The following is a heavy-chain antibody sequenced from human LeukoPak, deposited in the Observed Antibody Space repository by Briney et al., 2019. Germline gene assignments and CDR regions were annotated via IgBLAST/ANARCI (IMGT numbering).Heavy chain of an antibody. V-gene: IGHV1-2*02. Sequence: PPASVKVSCKASGYTFTGYYMHWVRQAPGQGLEWMGWINPNSGGTNYAQKFQGRVTMTRDTSISTAYMELSRLRSDDTAVYYCARDSSDYGPYRNDYWGQGTLVTVSS. CDR3: ARDSSDYGPYRNDY. CDR2: INPNSGGT. CDR1: GYTFTGYY. D-gene: IGHD4-17*01. J-gene: IGHJ4*02.